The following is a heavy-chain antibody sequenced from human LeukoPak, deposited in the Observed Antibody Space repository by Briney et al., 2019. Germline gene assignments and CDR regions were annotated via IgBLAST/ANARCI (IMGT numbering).Heavy chain of an antibody. V-gene: IGHV3-21*01. Sequence: GGSLRLSCAASGFTFSSYSMNWVRQAPGKGLEWVSSISSSSSYIYYADSVKGRFTISRDNAKNSLYLQMNSLRAEDTAVYYCAREGLVGAFDIWGQGTMVTVSS. J-gene: IGHJ3*02. D-gene: IGHD1-26*01. CDR2: ISSSSSYI. CDR3: AREGLVGAFDI. CDR1: GFTFSSYS.